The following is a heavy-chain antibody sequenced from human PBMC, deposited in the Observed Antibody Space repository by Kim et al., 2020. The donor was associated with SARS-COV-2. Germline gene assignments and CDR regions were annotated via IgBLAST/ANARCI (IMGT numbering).Heavy chain of an antibody. V-gene: IGHV1-69*13. CDR3: ASVCTNGVCSQGFPDY. J-gene: IGHJ4*02. Sequence: SVKVSCKASGGTFSSYAISWVRQAPGQGLEWMGGIIPIFGTANYAQKFQGRVTITADESTSTAYMELSSLRSEDTAVYYCASVCTNGVCSQGFPDYWGQGTLVTVSS. CDR1: GGTFSSYA. D-gene: IGHD2-8*01. CDR2: IIPIFGTA.